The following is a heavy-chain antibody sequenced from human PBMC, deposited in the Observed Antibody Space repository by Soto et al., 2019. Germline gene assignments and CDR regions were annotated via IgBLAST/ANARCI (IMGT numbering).Heavy chain of an antibody. CDR2: ISYDGSNK. J-gene: IGHJ4*02. V-gene: IGHV3-30-3*01. D-gene: IGHD3-9*01. Sequence: QVQLVESGGGVVQPGRSLRLSCAASGFTFSSYAMHWVRQAPGKGLEWVAVISYDGSNKYYADSVKGRFTISRDNSKNRLYLQMNSLRAEDTAVYYCARDNYDILTGLDYWGQGTLVTVSS. CDR3: ARDNYDILTGLDY. CDR1: GFTFSSYA.